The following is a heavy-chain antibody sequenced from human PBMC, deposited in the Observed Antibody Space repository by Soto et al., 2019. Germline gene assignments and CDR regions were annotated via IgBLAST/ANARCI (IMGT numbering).Heavy chain of an antibody. CDR1: GGSVSSGDYY. CDR2: ISYSGST. D-gene: IGHD3-22*01. Sequence: QVQLQESGPGLVKPSETLSLTCTVSGGSVSSGDYYWSWIRQPPRKGLEWIGYISYSGSTNYNPSLKSRVTISGDTSKNQFSLKPTSVTAADTAVYYCARGGPRYYYDSSGYYSDYWGQGSLVTVSS. J-gene: IGHJ4*02. V-gene: IGHV4-61*08. CDR3: ARGGPRYYYDSSGYYSDY.